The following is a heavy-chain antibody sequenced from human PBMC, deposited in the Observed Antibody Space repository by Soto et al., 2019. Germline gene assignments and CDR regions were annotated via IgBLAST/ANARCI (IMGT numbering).Heavy chain of an antibody. V-gene: IGHV3-23*01. Sequence: AGGSLRLSCAASGFTFSSYAMSWVRQAPGKGLEWVSAISGSGGSTYYADSVKGRFTISRDNSKNTLYLQMNSLRAEDTAVYYCAKDFDILTGYSDGMDVWGQGTTVTVSS. D-gene: IGHD3-9*01. CDR1: GFTFSSYA. CDR3: AKDFDILTGYSDGMDV. J-gene: IGHJ6*02. CDR2: ISGSGGST.